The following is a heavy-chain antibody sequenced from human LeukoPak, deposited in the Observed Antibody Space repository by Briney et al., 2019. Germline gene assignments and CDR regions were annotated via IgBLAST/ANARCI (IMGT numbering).Heavy chain of an antibody. Sequence: ASVKVSCKASGYTFTGYYMHWVRQAPGQGLEWMGWINPNSGGTNYAQKFQGRVTMTRDTSTSTAYMELSRLRSDDTAVYYCARRDLCYYYYGMDVWGQGTTVTVSS. J-gene: IGHJ6*02. CDR2: INPNSGGT. CDR3: ARRDLCYYYYGMDV. CDR1: GYTFTGYY. D-gene: IGHD2-2*01. V-gene: IGHV1-2*02.